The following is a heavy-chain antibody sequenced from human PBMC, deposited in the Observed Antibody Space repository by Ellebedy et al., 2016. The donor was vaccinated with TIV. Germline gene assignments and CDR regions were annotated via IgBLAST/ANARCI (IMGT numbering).Heavy chain of an antibody. J-gene: IGHJ6*02. Sequence: ASVKVSXXASGHTITAYGIHWLRQAPGQGLEWMGWINTGNANTKYSQTFQGRVTITTDTSASTAYMELSSLRSEDTAVYYCATREWVDPMDVWGQGTTVTVSS. CDR1: GHTITAYG. CDR3: ATREWVDPMDV. V-gene: IGHV1-3*04. CDR2: INTGNANT. D-gene: IGHD3-3*01.